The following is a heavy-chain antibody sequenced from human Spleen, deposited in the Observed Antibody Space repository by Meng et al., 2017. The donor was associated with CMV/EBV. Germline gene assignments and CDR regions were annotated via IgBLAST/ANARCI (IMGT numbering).Heavy chain of an antibody. CDR3: ARVNVGVPAAMAQMVGLRYYYGMDV. J-gene: IGHJ6*02. CDR1: GGSISSYY. D-gene: IGHD2-2*01. Sequence: SKTLSLTCSVSGGSISSYYWSWIRQHPGKGLEWIGYIYYSGSTNYTPSLKSRVTISVDTSKNQFSLKLSSVTAADTAVYYCARVNVGVPAAMAQMVGLRYYYGMDVWGQGTTVTVSS. V-gene: IGHV4-59*01. CDR2: IYYSGST.